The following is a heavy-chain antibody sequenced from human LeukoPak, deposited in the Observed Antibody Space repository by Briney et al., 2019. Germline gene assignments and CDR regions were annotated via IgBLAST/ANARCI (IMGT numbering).Heavy chain of an antibody. CDR3: ARGRARIAAAGTGENNWFDP. Sequence: GRSLRLSCAASGITFSNYGMHWVRQAPGRGLEWVAFIRYDGSNKYYADSVKGRFTISRDNSKNTLYLQMNSLRAEDTAVYYCARGRARIAAAGTGENNWFDPWGQGTLVTVSS. CDR2: IRYDGSNK. CDR1: GITFSNYG. V-gene: IGHV3-33*08. J-gene: IGHJ5*02. D-gene: IGHD6-13*01.